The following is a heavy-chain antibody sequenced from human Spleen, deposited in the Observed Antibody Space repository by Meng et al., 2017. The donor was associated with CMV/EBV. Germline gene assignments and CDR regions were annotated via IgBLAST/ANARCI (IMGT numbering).Heavy chain of an antibody. V-gene: IGHV2-5*02. Sequence: QITLEESGPTLVKPTQTLTLTWIFSGLSLTTIVNSLGWIRQPPGKAVEWLALIHGDDTEQFSPSLRSRLAATRDTSKNQVVLTMTDMDPMDTATYYCVHRFSSSSGEVSWGQGILVTVSS. CDR1: GLSLTTIVNS. CDR3: VHRFSSSSGEVS. CDR2: IHGDDTE. D-gene: IGHD2-2*01. J-gene: IGHJ5*02.